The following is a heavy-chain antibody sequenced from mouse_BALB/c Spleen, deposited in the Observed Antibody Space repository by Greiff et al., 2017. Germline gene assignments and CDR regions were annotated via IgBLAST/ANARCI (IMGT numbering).Heavy chain of an antibody. Sequence: EVQLVESGGGLVQPGGSLKLSCAASGFTFSSYGMSWVRQTPDKRLELVATINSNGGSTYYPDSVKGRFTISRDNAKNTLYLQMSSLKSEDTAMYYCAREDYYGSSSWFAYWGQGTLVTVSA. D-gene: IGHD1-1*01. V-gene: IGHV5-6-3*01. CDR1: GFTFSSYG. CDR3: AREDYYGSSSWFAY. J-gene: IGHJ3*01. CDR2: INSNGGST.